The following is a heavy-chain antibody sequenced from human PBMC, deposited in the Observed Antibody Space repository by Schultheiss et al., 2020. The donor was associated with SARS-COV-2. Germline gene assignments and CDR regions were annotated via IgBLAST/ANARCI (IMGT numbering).Heavy chain of an antibody. V-gene: IGHV3-48*01. CDR1: GFTFSTYS. J-gene: IGHJ6*02. Sequence: GGSLRLSCAASGFTFSTYSMNWVRQAPGKGLEWVSYISRSSRTIYYADSVKGRFTISRDNAKNTLSLQMNSLRAEDTAVYSCARSLGAYYYYGMDVWGQGTTVTVSS. CDR3: ARSLGAYYYYGMDV. CDR2: ISRSSRTI. D-gene: IGHD3-16*01.